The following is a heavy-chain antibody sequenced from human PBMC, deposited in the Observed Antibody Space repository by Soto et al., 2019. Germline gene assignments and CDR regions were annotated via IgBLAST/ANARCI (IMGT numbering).Heavy chain of an antibody. D-gene: IGHD6-19*01. V-gene: IGHV1-69*13. Sequence: SVKVSCKASGGTFTSYAISCVRQAPGQGLEWMGGIIPIFGTANYAQKFQGRVTITAEESTSTAYMELRSLRSDDTAVYYCARLSIVVAGTSFYYYYSIDVWGQGTTVTVSS. CDR1: GGTFTSYA. CDR2: IIPIFGTA. J-gene: IGHJ6*02. CDR3: ARLSIVVAGTSFYYYYSIDV.